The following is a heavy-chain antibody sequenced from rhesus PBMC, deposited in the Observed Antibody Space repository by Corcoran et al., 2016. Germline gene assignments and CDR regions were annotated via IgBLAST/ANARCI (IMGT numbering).Heavy chain of an antibody. V-gene: IGHV4-65*02. CDR2: RGGSSCRT. CDR1: GGSISSSNW. D-gene: IGHD6-13*01. J-gene: IGHJ4*01. Sequence: QVQLQESGPGLVKYSETLSLTCAVSGGSISSSNWWSWIRQPPGKGGEWIGNRGGSSCRTYYNPSLKSRVTIAKDTSKNQFSLKLSSVTAADTAVYYCARRPGGYFDYWGQGVLVTVSS. CDR3: ARRPGGYFDY.